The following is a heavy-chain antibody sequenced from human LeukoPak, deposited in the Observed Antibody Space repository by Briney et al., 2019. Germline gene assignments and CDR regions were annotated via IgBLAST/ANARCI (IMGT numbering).Heavy chain of an antibody. J-gene: IGHJ4*02. V-gene: IGHV3-9*01. CDR3: AKDATPDRSGRHYCGY. CDR2: ISWNSGSR. Sequence: GGSLRLFCAASGFTFEDYAMHWVRHARGRALEGGSGISWNSGSRGYADSVEGRFTISRDNAKNSLYLRMKSLKAEDTGLYYCAKDATPDRSGRHYCGYWAQGNVVSVPS. D-gene: IGHD3-10*01. CDR1: GFTFEDYA.